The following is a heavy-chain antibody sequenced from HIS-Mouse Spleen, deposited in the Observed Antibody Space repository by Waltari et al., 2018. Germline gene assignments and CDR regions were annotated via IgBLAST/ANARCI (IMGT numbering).Heavy chain of an antibody. V-gene: IGHV1-2*07. CDR2: TNPNSGGQ. Sequence: QVQLVQSGAEVKKPGASVKVSCKASGYTFTGYYMHWVRQAPGQGLEWMGWTNPNSGGQKAASKFKGRVTMSRDTSISTAYMELSRLRSDDTAVYYCARAPTIFGVVSTDNWFYPWGQGTLVTVSS. CDR1: GYTFTGYY. J-gene: IGHJ5*02. D-gene: IGHD3-3*01. CDR3: ARAPTIFGVVSTDNWFYP.